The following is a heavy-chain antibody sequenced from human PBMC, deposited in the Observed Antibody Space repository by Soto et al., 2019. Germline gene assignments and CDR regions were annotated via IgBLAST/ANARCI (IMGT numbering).Heavy chain of an antibody. D-gene: IGHD6-19*01. CDR1: GFSLSGYW. J-gene: IGHJ3*02. Sequence: GGSLILSCAASGFSLSGYWMHWVRQAPGKGLVWVSRIDTYGSATKYADSVEGRFSISKDNAENTLYLQMNNLRADDTAVYYCVRVLKSIGWDNDVFDIWGQGTMVTVSS. CDR3: VRVLKSIGWDNDVFDI. V-gene: IGHV3-74*01. CDR2: IDTYGSAT.